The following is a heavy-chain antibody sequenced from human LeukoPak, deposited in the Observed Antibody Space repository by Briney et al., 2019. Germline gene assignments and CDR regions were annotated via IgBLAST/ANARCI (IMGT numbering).Heavy chain of an antibody. D-gene: IGHD2-15*01. CDR1: GFTFSSYA. J-gene: IGHJ4*02. CDR2: ISYDGSNK. Sequence: PGGSLRLSCAASGFTFSSYAMPWVRQAPGKGLEWVAVISYDGSNKYYADSVKGRFTISRDNAKNTLYLQMNSLRAEDTAVYYCARDLIDGWSNDYWGQGTLVTVSS. V-gene: IGHV3-30-3*01. CDR3: ARDLIDGWSNDY.